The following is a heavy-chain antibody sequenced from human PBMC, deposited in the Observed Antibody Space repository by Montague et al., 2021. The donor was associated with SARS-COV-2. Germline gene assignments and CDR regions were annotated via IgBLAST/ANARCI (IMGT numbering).Heavy chain of an antibody. V-gene: IGHV4-34*01. J-gene: IGHJ4*02. CDR3: ARGAPGY. Sequence: SETLSLTCAVYGGSFSDYHWTWIRQSAGGGLEWIGQINYGGSTNYNPSLRSRVTISIDTSKNQFSLKLTSVTAADTAVYYCARGAPGYWGQGTLVTVSS. D-gene: IGHD1-1*01. CDR1: GGSFSDYH. CDR2: INYGGST.